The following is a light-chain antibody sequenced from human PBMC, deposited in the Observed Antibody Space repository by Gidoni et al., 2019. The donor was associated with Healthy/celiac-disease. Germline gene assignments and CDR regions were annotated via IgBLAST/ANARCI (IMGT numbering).Light chain of an antibody. J-gene: IGKJ1*01. CDR1: QSVSSSY. Sequence: EIVLTQSPGTLFLSPGERATLSCRASQSVSSSYLAWYQQKPVQAPRLLIYGASSRATGVPDRLSGSGSGADFTLTISRLEPEDFAVYYCQQYGSSPPRWTFGQGTKVEIK. V-gene: IGKV3-20*01. CDR3: QQYGSSPPRWT. CDR2: GAS.